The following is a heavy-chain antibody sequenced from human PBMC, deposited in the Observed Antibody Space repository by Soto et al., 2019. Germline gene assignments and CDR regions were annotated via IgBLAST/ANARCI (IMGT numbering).Heavy chain of an antibody. Sequence: QVQLVQSGAEVKKPGSSVKVSCKASGLIFSSYAISWVRQAPGQGLEWVGGILPIFGTTNYAQRFKGRVTITADTSTTTTYLDLSSLRSEDTAVYFCVRGANYDSSTGKGDYFPGMDVWGQGTTVTVSS. CDR2: ILPIFGTT. CDR1: GLIFSSYA. V-gene: IGHV1-69*06. J-gene: IGHJ6*02. CDR3: VRGANYDSSTGKGDYFPGMDV. D-gene: IGHD3-9*01.